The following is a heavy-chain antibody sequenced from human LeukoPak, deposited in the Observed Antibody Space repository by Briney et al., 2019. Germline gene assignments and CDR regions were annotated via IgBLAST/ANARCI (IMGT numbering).Heavy chain of an antibody. D-gene: IGHD2/OR15-2a*01. CDR1: GFTFSDYY. Sequence: GGPLRLSCAASGFTFSDYYMSWIRQAPGKGLEWVSYISSSGSTIYYADSVKGRFTISRDNAKNSLYLQMNSLRAEDTAVYYCARDFSSVNYYYYYMDVWGKGTTVTVSS. J-gene: IGHJ6*03. CDR3: ARDFSSVNYYYYYMDV. V-gene: IGHV3-11*01. CDR2: ISSSGSTI.